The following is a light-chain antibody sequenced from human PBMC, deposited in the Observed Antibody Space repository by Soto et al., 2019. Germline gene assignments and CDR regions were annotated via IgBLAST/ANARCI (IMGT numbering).Light chain of an antibody. Sequence: PGERAPLSCRASQSVSSNFAWYQQKPGQAPRLLIYGASTRATGIPARFSGSGSGTEFTLTISRLEPEDFTVYYCHHYETFGQGTKVDIK. J-gene: IGKJ1*01. CDR1: QSVSSN. CDR3: HHYET. V-gene: IGKV3-15*01. CDR2: GAS.